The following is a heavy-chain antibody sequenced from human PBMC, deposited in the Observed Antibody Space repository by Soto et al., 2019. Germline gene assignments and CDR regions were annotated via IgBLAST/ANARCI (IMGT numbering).Heavy chain of an antibody. V-gene: IGHV4-39*01. D-gene: IGHD6-13*01. CDR2: IYYSGST. CDR3: ARHGSSSWADYYYYYMDV. J-gene: IGHJ6*03. CDR1: GGSISSSSYY. Sequence: SLTCTVSGGSISSSSYYWGWIRQPPGKGLEWIGSIYYSGSTYYNPSLKSRVTISVDASKNQFSLKLSSVTAADTAVYYCARHGSSSWADYYYYYMDVWGKGTTVTVSS.